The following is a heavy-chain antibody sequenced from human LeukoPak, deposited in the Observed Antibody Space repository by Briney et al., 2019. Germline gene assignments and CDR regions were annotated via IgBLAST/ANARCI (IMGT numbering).Heavy chain of an antibody. J-gene: IGHJ6*03. V-gene: IGHV1-46*01. CDR2: INPSGGST. D-gene: IGHD3-10*01. CDR1: GYTFTSYY. Sequence: ASVKVSCKASGYTFTSYYMHWVRQAPGQGLEWMGIINPSGGSTSYAQKFQGRVTMTRDTSTSTVYMELSSLRSEDTAVYYCARGMVRTIHYYYYMDVWGKGTTVTVSS. CDR3: ARGMVRTIHYYYYMDV.